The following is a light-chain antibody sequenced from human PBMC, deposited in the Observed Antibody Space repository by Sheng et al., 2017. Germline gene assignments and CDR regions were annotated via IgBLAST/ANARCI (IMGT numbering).Light chain of an antibody. CDR3: QQSYTTPRT. Sequence: DIQMTQSPSSLSASVGDRVTISCRASQSISDFLNWYQQKPGKAPQLLIYAASTLQSGVPSRFSGSGSGTDFTLTISSLQPEDFATYFCQQSYTTPRTFGQGTKVEFK. J-gene: IGKJ1*01. V-gene: IGKV1-39*01. CDR1: QSISDF. CDR2: AAS.